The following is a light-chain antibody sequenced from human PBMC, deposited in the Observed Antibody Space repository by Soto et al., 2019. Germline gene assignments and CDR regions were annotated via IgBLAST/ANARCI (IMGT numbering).Light chain of an antibody. J-gene: IGKJ1*01. CDR1: QSISDN. V-gene: IGKV3-15*01. CDR3: QQYFDWWT. Sequence: EIEMTQSPATLSVSPGERATLSCRASQSISDNVAWYQQKPGQAPRLLIYGASTRATGIPARFSGSGSGTAFTLTITSLQSEDFALYYCQQYFDWWTFGQGTKV. CDR2: GAS.